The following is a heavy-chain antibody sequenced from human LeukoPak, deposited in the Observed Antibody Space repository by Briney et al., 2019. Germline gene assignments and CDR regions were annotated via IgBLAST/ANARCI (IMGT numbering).Heavy chain of an antibody. J-gene: IGHJ6*02. CDR1: GYTFASFG. CDR2: ISAYNGNT. D-gene: IGHD2-21*01. Sequence: ASVKVSCKASGYTFASFGVSWVRQAPGQGLEWMGWISAYNGNTNYAQNLQHRVTLTTDTSTSTAYMELGSLRSDDTAVYYCARDIVMVVGSFYYGMDFWGQGTTVTVSS. V-gene: IGHV1-18*01. CDR3: ARDIVMVVGSFYYGMDF.